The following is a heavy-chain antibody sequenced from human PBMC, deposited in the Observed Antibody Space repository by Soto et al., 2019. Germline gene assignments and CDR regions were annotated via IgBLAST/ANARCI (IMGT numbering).Heavy chain of an antibody. CDR1: GGSISSGGYS. Sequence: QLQQQESGSGLVKPSQTLSLTCAVSGGSISSGGYSWSWIRQPPGKGLEWIGYIYHSGSTYYNPSLKSRVTISVDRSKNQFSLKLSSVTAADTAVYYCASAGGLGAVAADYWGQGTLVTVSS. D-gene: IGHD6-19*01. V-gene: IGHV4-30-2*01. CDR3: ASAGGLGAVAADY. CDR2: IYHSGST. J-gene: IGHJ4*02.